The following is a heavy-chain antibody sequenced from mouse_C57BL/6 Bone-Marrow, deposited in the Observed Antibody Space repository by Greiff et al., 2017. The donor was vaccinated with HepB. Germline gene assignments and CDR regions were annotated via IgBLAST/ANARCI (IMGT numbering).Heavy chain of an antibody. J-gene: IGHJ4*01. Sequence: EVKVVESGGGLVKPGGSLKLSCAASGFTFSSYAMSWVRQTPEKRLEWVATISDGGSYTYYPDNVKGRFTISRDNAKNNLYLQMSHLKSEDTAMYYCARDYPYYAMDYCGQGTSVTVSS. CDR1: GFTFSSYA. CDR2: ISDGGSYT. V-gene: IGHV5-4*01. CDR3: ARDYPYYAMDY.